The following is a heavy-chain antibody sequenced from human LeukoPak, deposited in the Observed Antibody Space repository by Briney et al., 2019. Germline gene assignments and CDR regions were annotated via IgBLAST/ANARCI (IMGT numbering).Heavy chain of an antibody. D-gene: IGHD1-26*01. CDR1: GGSISSGSYY. CDR2: IYTSGST. Sequence: PSETLSLTCTVSGGSISSGSYYWSWIRRPAGKGLEWIGRIYTSGSTNYNPSLKSRVTISVDTSKNQFSLKLSSVTAADTAVYYCARSGSQTEDYWGQGTLVTVSS. CDR3: ARSGSQTEDY. V-gene: IGHV4-61*02. J-gene: IGHJ4*02.